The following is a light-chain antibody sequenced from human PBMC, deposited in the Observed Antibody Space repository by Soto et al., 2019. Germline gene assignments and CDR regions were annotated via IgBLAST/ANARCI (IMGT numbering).Light chain of an antibody. CDR3: QSYDFSLSVV. J-gene: IGLJ2*01. CDR2: GNS. V-gene: IGLV1-40*01. Sequence: QLVLTQPPSVSGAPGQRVTISCTGSSSNIGAGYDVHWYQQLPGPAPKLLIYGNSNRPSGVPDRFSGSKSGTSASLAITGLQAEDEADYYCQSYDFSLSVVFGGGTKLTVL. CDR1: SSNIGAGYD.